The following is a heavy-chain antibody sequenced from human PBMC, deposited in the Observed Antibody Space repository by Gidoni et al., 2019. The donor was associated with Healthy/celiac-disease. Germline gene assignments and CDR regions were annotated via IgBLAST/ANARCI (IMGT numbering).Heavy chain of an antibody. V-gene: IGHV3-11*01. D-gene: IGHD2-21*01. J-gene: IGHJ3*02. CDR1: GFTFSDYY. Sequence: QVQLVESGGGLVKPGGSLSLSCAASGFTFSDYYMSWIRQAPGKGLEWVSYISSSGSTIYYADSVKGRFTISRDNAKNSLYLQMNSLRAEDTAVYYCVWATVWWAHPEAFDIWGQGTMVTVSS. CDR3: VWATVWWAHPEAFDI. CDR2: ISSSGSTI.